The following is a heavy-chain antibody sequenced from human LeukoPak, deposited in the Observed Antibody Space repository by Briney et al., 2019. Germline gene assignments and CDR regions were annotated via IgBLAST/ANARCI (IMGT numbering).Heavy chain of an antibody. D-gene: IGHD2-2*01. CDR3: ARGLGVVVPAATGFFDY. V-gene: IGHV4-31*03. Sequence: SETLSLTCTVSGGSISSGGYCWRWIRQHPGKGLEWIGYIYYSGSTYYNPSLKSRVTISVDTSKNQFSLKLSSVTAADTAVYYCARGLGVVVPAATGFFDYWGQGTLVTVSS. J-gene: IGHJ4*02. CDR1: GGSISSGGYC. CDR2: IYYSGST.